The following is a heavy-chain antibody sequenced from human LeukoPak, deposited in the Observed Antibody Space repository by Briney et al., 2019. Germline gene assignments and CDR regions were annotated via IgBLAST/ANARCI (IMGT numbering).Heavy chain of an antibody. CDR1: GGSISSSGFY. D-gene: IGHD3-3*01. J-gene: IGHJ4*02. Sequence: SETLSLTCTVSGGSISSSGFYWGWIRQPPGKGLEWIGNIYYGGSTYYNPSLKSRVTMSVDTPKNQFSLKLSSVTAADTAVYYCATTFTTPFDYWGQGTLVTVSS. CDR3: ATTFTTPFDY. CDR2: IYYGGST. V-gene: IGHV4-39*01.